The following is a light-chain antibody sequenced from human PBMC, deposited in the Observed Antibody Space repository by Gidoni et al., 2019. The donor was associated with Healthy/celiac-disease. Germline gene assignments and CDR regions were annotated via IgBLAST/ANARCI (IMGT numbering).Light chain of an antibody. Sequence: EIVLTQSPGTLSLSPGERATLSCRASLIVSSSYLAWYQQKPGQAPRLLIYGASSRATGIPDRFSGSGSGTDFTLTISRLEPEDFAVYYCQQYGSSPPTFGQGTKVEIK. J-gene: IGKJ1*01. CDR3: QQYGSSPPT. V-gene: IGKV3-20*01. CDR1: LIVSSSY. CDR2: GAS.